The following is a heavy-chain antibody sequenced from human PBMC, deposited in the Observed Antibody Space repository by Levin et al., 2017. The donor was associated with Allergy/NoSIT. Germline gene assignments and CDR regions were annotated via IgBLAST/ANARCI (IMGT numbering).Heavy chain of an antibody. CDR2: MSHSGST. CDR3: ARGMLTRYCSGVDCHNWFDP. Sequence: SETLSLTCAVYGGSFSGYYWSWIRQPPGKGLEWIGQMSHSGSTDYNASLKSRLTISLDMSKNQFSLKLNSVTAADTAVYYCARGMLTRYCSGVDCHNWFDPWGRGTLVTVSS. CDR1: GGSFSGYY. J-gene: IGHJ5*02. D-gene: IGHD2-15*01. V-gene: IGHV4-34*01.